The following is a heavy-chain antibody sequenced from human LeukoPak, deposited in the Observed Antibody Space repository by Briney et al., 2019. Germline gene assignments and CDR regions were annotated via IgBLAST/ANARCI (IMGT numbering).Heavy chain of an antibody. CDR3: ARTYYYDSSDNY. D-gene: IGHD3-22*01. Sequence: ASVRVSCKASGYTFTSYGISWVRQAPGQGLEWMGWISAYNGNTNYAQKLQGRVTMTTDTSTSTAYMELRSLRSDDTAVYYCARTYYYDSSDNYWGQGTLVTVSS. CDR2: ISAYNGNT. CDR1: GYTFTSYG. J-gene: IGHJ4*02. V-gene: IGHV1-18*01.